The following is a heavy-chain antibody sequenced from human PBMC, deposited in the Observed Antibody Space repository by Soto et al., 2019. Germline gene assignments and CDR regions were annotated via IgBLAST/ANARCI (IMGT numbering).Heavy chain of an antibody. CDR1: GGSFSGYY. CDR3: ASSSYCSGGSCYSGWFDP. CDR2: INHSGST. J-gene: IGHJ5*02. D-gene: IGHD2-15*01. V-gene: IGHV4-34*01. Sequence: SETLSLTCAVYGGSFSGYYWSWIRQPPGKGLEWIGEINHSGSTNYNPSLKSRVTISVDTSKNQFSLKLSSVTAEDTAVYYCASSSYCSGGSCYSGWFDPWGQGTLVTVSS.